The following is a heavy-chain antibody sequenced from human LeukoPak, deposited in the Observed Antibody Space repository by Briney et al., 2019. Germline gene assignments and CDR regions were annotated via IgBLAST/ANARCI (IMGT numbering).Heavy chain of an antibody. J-gene: IGHJ4*02. Sequence: KPSETLSLTCTVSGGSISSSSYYWGWIRQPPGKGLEWIGSIYYSGSTYYNPSLKSRVTISVDTSKNQFSLKLSSVTAADTAVYYCAKLTTVVTPQDYWGQGTLVTVSS. CDR3: AKLTTVVTPQDY. V-gene: IGHV4-39*01. CDR2: IYYSGST. D-gene: IGHD4-23*01. CDR1: GGSISSSSYY.